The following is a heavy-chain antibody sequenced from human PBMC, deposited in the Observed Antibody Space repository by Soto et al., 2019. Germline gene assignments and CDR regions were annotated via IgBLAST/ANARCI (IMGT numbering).Heavy chain of an antibody. CDR1: GFTFSSYA. CDR3: ARDPLWGTAMVLWYFDL. Sequence: QVQLVESGGGVVQPGRSLRLSCAASGFTFSSYAMHWVRQAPGKGLEWVAVISYDGSNKYYADSVKGRFTISRDNSKNTGYLQMNSLRAEDTAVYYCARDPLWGTAMVLWYFDLWGRGTLVTVSS. D-gene: IGHD5-18*01. V-gene: IGHV3-30-3*01. CDR2: ISYDGSNK. J-gene: IGHJ2*01.